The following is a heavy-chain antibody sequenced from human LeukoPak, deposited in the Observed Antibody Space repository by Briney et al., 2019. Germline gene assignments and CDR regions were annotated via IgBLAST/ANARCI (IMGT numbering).Heavy chain of an antibody. CDR3: ARGRIAARPFDY. J-gene: IGHJ4*02. D-gene: IGHD6-6*01. V-gene: IGHV4-34*01. Sequence: SETLSLTCGVYVRSFSGYYWSWIRQPPGKGLEWIGEINHSGSTNYYPSLKSRVTISVDTSKNQFSLKLSSVTAADTAVYYCARGRIAARPFDYWGQGTLVTVSS. CDR2: INHSGST. CDR1: VRSFSGYY.